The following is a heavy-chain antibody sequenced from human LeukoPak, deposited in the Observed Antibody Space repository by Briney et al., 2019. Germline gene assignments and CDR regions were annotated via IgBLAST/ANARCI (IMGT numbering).Heavy chain of an antibody. V-gene: IGHV1-3*01. Sequence: ASVKVSCKASGYTFTSYAMHWVRQAPGQRPEWMGWINAGNGNTKYSQKFQGRVTITRDTSASTAYMELSSLRSEDTAVYYCARGRIAAAGDFQHWGQGTLVTVSS. J-gene: IGHJ1*01. CDR1: GYTFTSYA. D-gene: IGHD6-13*01. CDR2: INAGNGNT. CDR3: ARGRIAAAGDFQH.